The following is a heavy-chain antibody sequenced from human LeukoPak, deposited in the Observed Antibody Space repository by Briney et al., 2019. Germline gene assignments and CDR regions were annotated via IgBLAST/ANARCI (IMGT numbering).Heavy chain of an antibody. D-gene: IGHD4-17*01. CDR1: GFTFSSSW. J-gene: IGHJ4*02. CDR3: ARGAVTRDFDL. V-gene: IGHV3-7*03. Sequence: PGGSLRLSCAASGFTFSSSWMSWVRQAPGKGLEWVANIKPDGSEKYYVDSVKGRFTIARDNSKNTVYLQMNSLRAEDTGVYYCARGAVTRDFDLWGQGTLVTVSS. CDR2: IKPDGSEK.